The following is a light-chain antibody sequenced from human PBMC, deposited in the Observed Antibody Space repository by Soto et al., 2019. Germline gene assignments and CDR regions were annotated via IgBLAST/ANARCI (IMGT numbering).Light chain of an antibody. V-gene: IGLV2-14*01. CDR2: EVS. J-gene: IGLJ1*01. CDR1: SSDVGDYNY. Sequence: QSVLTQPASVSGSPGQSITITCTGTSSDVGDYNYVSWYQQHPGKAPKLMIYEVSNRPSGVSNRFSGSKSGNTASLTISGLQAEDEADYFCSSYARSRTPLYVFGTGTKVTVL. CDR3: SSYARSRTPLYV.